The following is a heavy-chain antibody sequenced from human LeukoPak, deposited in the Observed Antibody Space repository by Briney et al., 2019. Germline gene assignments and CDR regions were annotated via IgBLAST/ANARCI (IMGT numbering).Heavy chain of an antibody. D-gene: IGHD2-21*02. CDR3: VRGEEIVVVTAIGY. V-gene: IGHV3-33*01. Sequence: PGGSLRLSCAASGFTFSSYGMHWVRQAPGKGLEWVAVIWYDGSNKYYADSVKGRFTISRDNAKNSLYLQMNSLRAEDTAVYYCVRGEEIVVVTAIGYWGQGTLVTVSS. CDR1: GFTFSSYG. J-gene: IGHJ4*02. CDR2: IWYDGSNK.